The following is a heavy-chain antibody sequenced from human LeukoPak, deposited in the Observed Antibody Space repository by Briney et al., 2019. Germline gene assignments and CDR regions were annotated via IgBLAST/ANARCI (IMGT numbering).Heavy chain of an antibody. D-gene: IGHD6-19*01. Sequence: GGSLRLSCAASGFTFADYAMHWVRQAPGKGLEWVSLISGDGGSTYYAETVKGRCTISRDNSTNSLYLQMNSLRTEDTAVYYCARDKGGQWLVLSDGMDGWGQGTTVTVSS. CDR1: GFTFADYA. J-gene: IGHJ6*02. V-gene: IGHV3-43*02. CDR2: ISGDGGST. CDR3: ARDKGGQWLVLSDGMDG.